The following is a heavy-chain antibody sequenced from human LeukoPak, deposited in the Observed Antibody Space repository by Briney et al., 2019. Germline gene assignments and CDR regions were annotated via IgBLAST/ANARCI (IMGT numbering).Heavy chain of an antibody. CDR1: GGTFSSYA. J-gene: IGHJ4*02. CDR2: ISGSGGST. CDR3: ARAHNWKYGTFDY. V-gene: IGHV3-23*01. D-gene: IGHD1-7*01. Sequence: GASVKVSCKASGGTFSSYAISWVRQAPGKGLEWVSAISGSGGSTYYADSVKGRFTISRDNSKNTLYLQMNSLRAGDTGVYYCARAHNWKYGTFDYWGQGTLVTVSS.